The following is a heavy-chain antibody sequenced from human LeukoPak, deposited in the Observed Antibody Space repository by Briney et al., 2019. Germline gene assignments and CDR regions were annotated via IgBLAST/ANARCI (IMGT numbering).Heavy chain of an antibody. D-gene: IGHD2/OR15-2a*01. J-gene: IGHJ4*02. Sequence: SETLSLTCAVSGYSISSGYYWGWIRQPPGKGLEWIGSIYHSGSTYYNPSLKSRVTISVDTSKNQFSLKLSSVTAADTAVYYCARAPFQRGYYFDYWGQGTLVTVSS. V-gene: IGHV4-38-2*01. CDR1: GYSISSGYY. CDR2: IYHSGST. CDR3: ARAPFQRGYYFDY.